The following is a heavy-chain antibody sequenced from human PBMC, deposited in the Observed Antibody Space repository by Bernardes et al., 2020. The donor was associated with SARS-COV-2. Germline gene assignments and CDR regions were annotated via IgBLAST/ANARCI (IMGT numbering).Heavy chain of an antibody. J-gene: IGHJ3*02. CDR3: ARDLDRLYSGSRTDAFDI. V-gene: IGHV1-2*02. CDR2: INPHSGGT. CDR1: GYTLSYYY. D-gene: IGHD1-26*01. Sequence: SVLISYNTSGYTLSYYYMHWVRQSPGQGLEWMGWINPHSGGTNYAQKFQGRVTVTRDTSISTAYMELSRLTSDDTAVYYCARDLDRLYSGSRTDAFDIWGQGTMVTVSS.